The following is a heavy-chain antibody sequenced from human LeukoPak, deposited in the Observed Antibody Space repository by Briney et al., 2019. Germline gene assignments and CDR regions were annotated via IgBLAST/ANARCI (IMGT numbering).Heavy chain of an antibody. Sequence: GASVKVSCTASGYTFTSYGISWVRQAHGQGLEWMGWISAYNGNTTYAQKFQGRVTMTRDMSTSTVYMELSSLRSEDTAVYNCAREDASSFDYWGQGTLVTVSS. CDR2: ISAYNGNT. CDR3: AREDASSFDY. J-gene: IGHJ4*02. D-gene: IGHD3-16*01. V-gene: IGHV1-18*01. CDR1: GYTFTSYG.